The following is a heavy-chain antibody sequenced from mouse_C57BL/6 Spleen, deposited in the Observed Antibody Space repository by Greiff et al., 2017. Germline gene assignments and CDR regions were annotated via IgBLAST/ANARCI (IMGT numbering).Heavy chain of an antibody. CDR1: GYTFTSYG. J-gene: IGHJ4*01. CDR3: ARRYYEYDEAMDY. CDR2: IYPRSGNT. V-gene: IGHV1-81*01. D-gene: IGHD2-4*01. Sequence: VKLKQSGAELARPGASVKLSCKASGYTFTSYGISWVKQRTGQGLEWIGEIYPRSGNTYYNEKFKGKATLTADKSSSTAYMELRSLTSEDSAVYFCARRYYEYDEAMDYWGQGTSVTVSS.